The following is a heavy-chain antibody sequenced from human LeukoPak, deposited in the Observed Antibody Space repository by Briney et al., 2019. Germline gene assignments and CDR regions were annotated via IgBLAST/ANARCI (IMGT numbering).Heavy chain of an antibody. CDR3: TRGGYGGPRVAFDY. D-gene: IGHD1-1*01. CDR1: GGTFSTNA. V-gene: IGHV1-69*01. J-gene: IGHJ4*02. CDR2: IVPIFGAA. Sequence: SVKVSCKASGGTFSTNAMNWVRQAPGQGLEWMGDIVPIFGAANYAQKFQGRVTITADESTSTAYMELSSLRSEDTAVYYCTRGGYGGPRVAFDYWGQGTLVTVSS.